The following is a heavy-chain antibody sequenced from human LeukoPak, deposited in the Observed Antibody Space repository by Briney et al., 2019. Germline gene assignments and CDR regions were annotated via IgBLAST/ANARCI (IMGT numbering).Heavy chain of an antibody. CDR3: ATIVTDSMHDYGFL. J-gene: IGHJ4*02. D-gene: IGHD4-17*01. Sequence: ASVKVSCKASGYPFTGYYLHWIRQAPGQGLEYMGRINPNNGGTNYAQKFQGRVTMTRDTSISTAYMELTRLKSDDTAVYYCATIVTDSMHDYGFLWGQGTLVTVSS. CDR2: INPNNGGT. V-gene: IGHV1-2*06. CDR1: GYPFTGYY.